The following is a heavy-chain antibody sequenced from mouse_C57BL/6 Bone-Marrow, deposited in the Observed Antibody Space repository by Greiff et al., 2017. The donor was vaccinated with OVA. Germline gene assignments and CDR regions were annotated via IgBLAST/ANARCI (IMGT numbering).Heavy chain of an antibody. Sequence: VTVVESGPGLVQPSQSLSITCTVSGFSLTSYGVHWVRQSPGKGLEWLGVLWRGGSTDYNAAFMSRLSITKDNSKSQVFFKMNSLQADDTAIYYCAKGGQLRLRNWGQGTLVTVSA. CDR2: LWRGGST. CDR1: GFSLTSYG. D-gene: IGHD3-2*02. J-gene: IGHJ3*01. CDR3: AKGGQLRLRN. V-gene: IGHV2-5*01.